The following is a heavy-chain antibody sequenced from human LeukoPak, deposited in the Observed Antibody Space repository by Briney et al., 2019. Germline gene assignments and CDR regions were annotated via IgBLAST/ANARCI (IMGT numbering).Heavy chain of an antibody. CDR1: GGSFSGYY. CDR2: INHKGAT. V-gene: IGHV4-34*01. Sequence: SETLSLTCAVYGGSFSGYYWTWVRQPPGKGLEWIGEINHKGATNYNPSLKSRVTISLDTSKNQFSLKLSSVNAADTAVYYCARGPHFYGSGSYEYSYYYYYYGMDVWGKGTAVTVSS. D-gene: IGHD3-10*01. CDR3: ARGPHFYGSGSYEYSYYYYYYGMDV. J-gene: IGHJ6*04.